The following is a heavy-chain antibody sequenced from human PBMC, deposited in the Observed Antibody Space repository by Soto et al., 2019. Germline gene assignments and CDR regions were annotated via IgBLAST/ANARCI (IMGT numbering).Heavy chain of an antibody. J-gene: IGHJ5*02. CDR1: GSIFTSYG. D-gene: IGHD3-10*01. CDR2: IWYDGSNK. V-gene: IGHV3-33*06. Sequence: GGSLRLSCAASGSIFTSYGMHWVRQAPGKGLEWVAVIWYDGSNKYYADSVKGRFTISRDNSKNTLYLQMNSLRAEDTAVYYCAKNMVRGGYNWFDPWGQGTLVTVSS. CDR3: AKNMVRGGYNWFDP.